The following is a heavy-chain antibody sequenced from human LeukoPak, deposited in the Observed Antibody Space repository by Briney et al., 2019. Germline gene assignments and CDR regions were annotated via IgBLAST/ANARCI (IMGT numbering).Heavy chain of an antibody. J-gene: IGHJ4*02. Sequence: GASVKVSCKASGGTFSSYAISWVRQAPGQGLEWMGIINPSGGSTSYAQKFQGRVTMTRDTSTSTVYMELSSLRSEDTAVYYCARDSSGSSSGYYSYFDYWGQGTLVTVSS. V-gene: IGHV1-46*01. CDR3: ARDSSGSSSGYYSYFDY. CDR1: GGTFSSYA. D-gene: IGHD3-22*01. CDR2: INPSGGST.